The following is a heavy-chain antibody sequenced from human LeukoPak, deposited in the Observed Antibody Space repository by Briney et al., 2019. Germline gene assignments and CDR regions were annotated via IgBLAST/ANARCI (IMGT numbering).Heavy chain of an antibody. Sequence: GGSLRLSCAASGFTFSSYSMNWVRQAPGKGLEWVSSISSSSSYIYYADSVKGRLTISRDNAKNSLYLQMNSLRAEDTAVYYCARGRDCSSTSCYLVDYWGQGTLVTVSS. J-gene: IGHJ4*02. CDR1: GFTFSSYS. CDR3: ARGRDCSSTSCYLVDY. D-gene: IGHD2-2*01. V-gene: IGHV3-21*01. CDR2: ISSSSSYI.